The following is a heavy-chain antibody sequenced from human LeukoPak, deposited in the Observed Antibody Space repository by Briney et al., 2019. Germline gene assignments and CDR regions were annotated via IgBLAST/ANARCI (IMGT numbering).Heavy chain of an antibody. V-gene: IGHV1-8*03. CDR2: MNPNSGNT. CDR1: GYPISNYD. Sequence: ASVKLSCKASGYPISNYDSNWVRQATGQGLEWMGWMNPNSGNTDYAQKFQGRVTITRNTSISTAYMELSSLRSEDTAVYYCARGRATVTTHWVDPWGQGTLVTVSS. D-gene: IGHD4-11*01. J-gene: IGHJ5*02. CDR3: ARGRATVTTHWVDP.